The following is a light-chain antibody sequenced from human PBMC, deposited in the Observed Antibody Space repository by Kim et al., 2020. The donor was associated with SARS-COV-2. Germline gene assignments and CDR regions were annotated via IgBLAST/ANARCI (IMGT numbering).Light chain of an antibody. Sequence: ATVGHRVTITCRASQGISNWLAWYQQKPGNAPKLLIFAASSLQSGVPSRFSGSGSGTDFTLTINSLQPEDSATYYCQQASSFPRAFGPGTKVDIK. J-gene: IGKJ1*01. CDR1: QGISNW. CDR3: QQASSFPRA. V-gene: IGKV1-12*01. CDR2: AAS.